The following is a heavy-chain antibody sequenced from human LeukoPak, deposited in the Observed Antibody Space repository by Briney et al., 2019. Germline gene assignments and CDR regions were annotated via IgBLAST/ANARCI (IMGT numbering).Heavy chain of an antibody. CDR1: GYTFTSYG. D-gene: IGHD2-15*01. V-gene: IGHV1-18*01. CDR2: ISAYSGNT. Sequence: ASVKVSCKASGYTFTSYGISWVRQAPGQGLEWMGWISAYSGNTNYAQKLQGRVTMTADTSTSTAYMELRSLRSDDTAVYYCARDRKRLYCSGGSCYLWGAYYGMDVWGQGTTATVSS. CDR3: ARDRKRLYCSGGSCYLWGAYYGMDV. J-gene: IGHJ6*02.